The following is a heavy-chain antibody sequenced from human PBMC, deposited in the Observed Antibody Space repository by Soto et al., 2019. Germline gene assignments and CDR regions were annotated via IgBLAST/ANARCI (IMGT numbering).Heavy chain of an antibody. CDR2: IYYSGST. CDR1: GCSISSSSYY. J-gene: IGHJ4*02. V-gene: IGHV4-39*01. CDR3: ARHTPAISISDH. Sequence: QLQLQESGPGLVKPSETLSLTCTVSGCSISSSSYYWGWIRQPPGKGLEWIGSIYYSGSTYYNPSLKSRVTISVDTSKNQFSLKLSSLTAADTAVYYCARHTPAISISDHWGQGTLVTVSS. D-gene: IGHD2-15*01.